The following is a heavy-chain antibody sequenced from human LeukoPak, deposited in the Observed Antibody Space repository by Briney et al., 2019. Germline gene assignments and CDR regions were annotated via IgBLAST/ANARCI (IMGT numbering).Heavy chain of an antibody. CDR1: GFTFSSYA. Sequence: AGGSLRLSCAASGFTFSSYAMSWVRQAPGKGLEWVSAISGSDGSTYYGDSVKGRFTISRDNSKNTLYVQMNSLRAEDTAVYYCAKGNSGYDSPLCWGQGTLVTVSS. D-gene: IGHD5-12*01. V-gene: IGHV3-23*01. J-gene: IGHJ4*02. CDR3: AKGNSGYDSPLC. CDR2: ISGSDGST.